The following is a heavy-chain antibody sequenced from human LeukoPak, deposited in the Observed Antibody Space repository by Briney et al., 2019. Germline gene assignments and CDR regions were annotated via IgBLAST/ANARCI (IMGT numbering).Heavy chain of an antibody. CDR3: ARGYCSSTSCYDGSYYYYMDV. V-gene: IGHV1-69*13. J-gene: IGHJ6*03. Sequence: GASVKVSCKASGGTFSSYAISWVRQAPGQGLEWMGGIIPIFGTANYAQKFQGRVTITADESTSTAYMELSSLRSEDTAVYYWARGYCSSTSCYDGSYYYYMDVWGKGTTVTVSS. CDR2: IIPIFGTA. D-gene: IGHD2-2*01. CDR1: GGTFSSYA.